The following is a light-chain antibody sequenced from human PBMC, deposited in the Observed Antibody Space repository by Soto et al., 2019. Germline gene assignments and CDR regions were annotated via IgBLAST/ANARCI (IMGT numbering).Light chain of an antibody. CDR2: DVT. CDR1: SSDVGGYNS. CDR3: SSYTGSSPSYV. V-gene: IGLV2-14*03. J-gene: IGLJ1*01. Sequence: QSALTQPASVSGSPGQSITISCTGTSSDVGGYNSVSWYQHHPGKAPKLMIYDVTNRPSGVSHRFSGSKSGNSASLTISGLQAEDEADYYCSSYTGSSPSYVFGAGTKVTVL.